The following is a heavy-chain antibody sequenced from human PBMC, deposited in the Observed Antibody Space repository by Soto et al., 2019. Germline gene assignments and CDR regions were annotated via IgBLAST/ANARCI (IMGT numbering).Heavy chain of an antibody. J-gene: IGHJ6*02. D-gene: IGHD1-7*01. CDR1: GYTFTSYG. CDR3: AWGDWNYASDYYYYGMDV. Sequence: ASVKVSCKASGYTFTSYGISWVRQAPGQGLEWMGWISAYNGNTNYAQKLQGRVTMTTDTSTSTAYMELRSLRSDDTAVYYCAWGDWNYASDYYYYGMDVWGQGTTVTVSS. CDR2: ISAYNGNT. V-gene: IGHV1-18*01.